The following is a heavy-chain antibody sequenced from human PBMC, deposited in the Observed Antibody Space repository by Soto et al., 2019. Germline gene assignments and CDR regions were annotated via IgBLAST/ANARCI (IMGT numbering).Heavy chain of an antibody. D-gene: IGHD3-3*01. CDR2: ISNSGRST. CDR1: GLTFSSYA. CDR3: AKDALAYYDFWS. Sequence: GGSLRLSCAASGLTFSSYAMSWVRQAPGKGLKWVSHISNSGRSTKYADSVKGRFTISRDNSKNTLYLQMNSLRAEDTAIYYCAKDALAYYDFWSWGQGTLVTVSS. V-gene: IGHV3-23*01. J-gene: IGHJ4*02.